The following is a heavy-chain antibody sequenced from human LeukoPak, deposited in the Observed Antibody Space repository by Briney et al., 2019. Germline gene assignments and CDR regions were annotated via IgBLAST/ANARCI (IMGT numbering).Heavy chain of an antibody. CDR3: ARVMGRYYYYMDV. J-gene: IGHJ6*03. V-gene: IGHV3-74*01. CDR2: INSDESRT. Sequence: SGGSLRLSCAASGFTFSTYWMHWVRQVPGKGLVWVSRINSDESRTNYADSVKGRFTISRDYAKSSLYLQMSSLRAEDTAVYYCARVMGRYYYYMDVWGKGTTVTVSS. CDR1: GFTFSTYW. D-gene: IGHD2-15*01.